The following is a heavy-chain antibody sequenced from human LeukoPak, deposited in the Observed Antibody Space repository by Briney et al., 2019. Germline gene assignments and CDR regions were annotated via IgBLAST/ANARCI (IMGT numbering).Heavy chain of an antibody. V-gene: IGHV3-30*02. CDR3: ARDTPLAP. CDR2: IPYDGSNK. J-gene: IGHJ5*02. Sequence: PGGSLRLSCAASGFTFTTYGMHWVRQAPGKGLECVAFIPYDGSNKYYPDSVKGRFTISRDNSNNTLYLQMNSLRTDDTAVYYCARDTPLAPWGQGTPVTVSS. CDR1: GFTFTTYG.